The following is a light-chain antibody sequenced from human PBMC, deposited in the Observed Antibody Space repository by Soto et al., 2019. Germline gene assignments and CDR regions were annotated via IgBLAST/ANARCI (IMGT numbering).Light chain of an antibody. CDR2: GAS. V-gene: IGKV3-15*01. CDR1: QSVSSN. J-gene: IGKJ3*01. CDR3: QQYNNWPFT. Sequence: EIVMTQSPATLSVSPGERATLSCRASQSVSSNLAWYQQKPGQAPRLLIYGASTRATGIPARFSGRGSGTDFTLTISSLQSEDFAVYYCQQYNNWPFTFGPGTKVDIK.